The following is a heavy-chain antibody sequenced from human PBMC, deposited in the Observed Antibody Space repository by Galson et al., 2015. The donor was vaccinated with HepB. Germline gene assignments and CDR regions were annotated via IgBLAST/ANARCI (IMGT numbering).Heavy chain of an antibody. CDR2: ISGSGGST. D-gene: IGHD5-18*01. J-gene: IGHJ3*02. CDR1: GFTFSSYA. CDR3: AKSPRTYSYAASDAFDI. V-gene: IGHV3-23*01. Sequence: SLRLSCAASGFTFSSYAMSWVRQAPGKGLEWVSAISGSGGSTYYADSVKGRFTISRDNSKNTLYLQMNSLRAEDTAVYYCAKSPRTYSYAASDAFDIWGQGTMVTVSS.